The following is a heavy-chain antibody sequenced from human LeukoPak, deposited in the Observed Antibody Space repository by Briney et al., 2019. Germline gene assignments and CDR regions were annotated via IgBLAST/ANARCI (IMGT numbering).Heavy chain of an antibody. V-gene: IGHV3-48*03. CDR3: AREIVVVVAATHRNWFDP. CDR2: ISSSGSTI. D-gene: IGHD2-15*01. J-gene: IGHJ5*02. Sequence: GGSLGLSCAASGFTFSSYEMNRVRQAPGKGLEWVSYISSSGSTIYYADSVKGRFTISRDNAKNSLYLQMNSLRAEDTAVYYCAREIVVVVAATHRNWFDPWGQGTLVTVSS. CDR1: GFTFSSYE.